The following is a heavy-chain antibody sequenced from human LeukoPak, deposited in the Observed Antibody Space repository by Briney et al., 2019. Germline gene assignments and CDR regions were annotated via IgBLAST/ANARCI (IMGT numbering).Heavy chain of an antibody. J-gene: IGHJ4*02. CDR3: ARGDLPFDY. V-gene: IGHV4-59*01. Sequence: PSETLSLTCTVSGGSLSSYYWNWIRQPPGKGLEWIGYIYYTGRTNYNPSVMSRVTMSVDRSKNQFSLKSNSVTAADTAVYYCARGDLPFDYWGQGTLVTVSS. CDR2: IYYTGRT. D-gene: IGHD5-24*01. CDR1: GGSLSSYY.